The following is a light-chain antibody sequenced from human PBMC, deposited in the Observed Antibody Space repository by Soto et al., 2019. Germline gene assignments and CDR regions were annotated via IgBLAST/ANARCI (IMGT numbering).Light chain of an antibody. V-gene: IGKV3-15*01. CDR3: QQYNNWPLT. CDR2: GAS. CDR1: QSVSSN. J-gene: IGKJ4*01. Sequence: DIVMTQSPATLSVSAGERSTLSCRASQSVSSNLAWYQQKPGQAPRLLIYGASTRATGIPTRFSGSGSGTEFTLTISSLQSEDFAVYYCQQYNNWPLTFGGGTKVDI.